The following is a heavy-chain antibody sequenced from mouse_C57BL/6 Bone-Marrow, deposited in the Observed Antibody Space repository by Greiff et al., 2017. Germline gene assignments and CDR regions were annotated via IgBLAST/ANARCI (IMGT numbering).Heavy chain of an antibody. CDR1: GYTFTDYY. V-gene: IGHV1-19*01. CDR3: ARYYYSNHYWYFDV. J-gene: IGHJ1*03. Sequence: EVKLQQSGPVLVKPGASVKMSCKASGYTFTDYYMNWVKQSHGKSLEWIGVINPYNGGTSYNQKFKGKATLTVDKSSSTAYMELNSLTSEDSAVYYCARYYYSNHYWYFDVWGTGTTVTVSS. D-gene: IGHD2-5*01. CDR2: INPYNGGT.